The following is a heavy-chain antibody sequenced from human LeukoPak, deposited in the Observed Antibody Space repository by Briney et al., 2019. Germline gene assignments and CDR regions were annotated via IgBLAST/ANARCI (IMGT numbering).Heavy chain of an antibody. CDR1: GFTFDDYA. D-gene: IGHD3-22*01. Sequence: GRSLRLSCAASGFTFDDYAMHWVRHAPGKGLEWVSGISRNSGSIGYADSVKGRFTISRDNAKNSLYLQMNSLRAEDTAVYYCAKDTNYYDSSGYPGYWGQGTLVTVSS. CDR2: ISRNSGSI. CDR3: AKDTNYYDSSGYPGY. J-gene: IGHJ4*02. V-gene: IGHV3-9*01.